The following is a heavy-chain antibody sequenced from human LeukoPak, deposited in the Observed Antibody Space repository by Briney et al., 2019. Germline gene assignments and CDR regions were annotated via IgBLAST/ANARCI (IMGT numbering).Heavy chain of an antibody. CDR1: GGSISSYY. CDR3: ARVYLEGGYDPYYYGMDV. CDR2: IYYSGST. D-gene: IGHD5-12*01. V-gene: IGHV4-59*01. J-gene: IGHJ6*02. Sequence: SETLSLTCTVSGGSISSYYWSWIRQPPGKGLEWIGYIYYSGSTNYNPSLKSRVTISVDTSKNQFSLKLSSVTAADTAVYYCARVYLEGGYDPYYYGMDVWGQGTTVTVSS.